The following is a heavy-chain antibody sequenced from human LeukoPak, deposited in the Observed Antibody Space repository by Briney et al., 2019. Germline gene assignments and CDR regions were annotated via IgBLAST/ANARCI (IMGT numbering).Heavy chain of an antibody. CDR2: IKQDGSEK. V-gene: IGHV3-7*01. CDR1: GFTFSSYW. J-gene: IGHJ4*02. Sequence: GGSLRLSCAASGFTFSSYWMSWVRQAPGKGLEWVANIKQDGSEKYYLDSVKGRFTISRDNAENSLYLQMNSLRAEDTAVYYCATEASSGLEDWGQGNLVTVSS. D-gene: IGHD6-19*01. CDR3: ATEASSGLED.